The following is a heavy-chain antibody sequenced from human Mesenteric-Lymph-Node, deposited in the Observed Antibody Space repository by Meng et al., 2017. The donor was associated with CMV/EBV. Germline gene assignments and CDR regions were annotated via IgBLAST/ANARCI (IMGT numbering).Heavy chain of an antibody. Sequence: ASVKVSCKASGYTFTGYYMHWVRQAPGQGLEWMGWINPNSGGTNYAQKFQGRVTMTRDTSISTAYMELRSLRSDDTAVYYCARENVEPYYYDSRGWFDPWGQGTLVTVSS. CDR2: INPNSGGT. CDR3: ARENVEPYYYDSRGWFDP. CDR1: GYTFTGYY. J-gene: IGHJ5*02. D-gene: IGHD3-22*01. V-gene: IGHV1-2*02.